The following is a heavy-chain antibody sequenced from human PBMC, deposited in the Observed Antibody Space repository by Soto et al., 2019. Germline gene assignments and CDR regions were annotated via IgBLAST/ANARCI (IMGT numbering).Heavy chain of an antibody. Sequence: QVQLAQSGAEVKKPGASVKVSCKASGYTFTSYGISWVRQPPGQGLEWMAWINPYNGNTKYAEKFLGRVTVTTDTSTATAYMEVRSLTSDDTAVFYCARVGVGLAAPRVWPYWGQGTPVTVSS. CDR2: INPYNGNT. D-gene: IGHD6-13*01. V-gene: IGHV1-18*01. J-gene: IGHJ4*02. CDR3: ARVGVGLAAPRVWPY. CDR1: GYTFTSYG.